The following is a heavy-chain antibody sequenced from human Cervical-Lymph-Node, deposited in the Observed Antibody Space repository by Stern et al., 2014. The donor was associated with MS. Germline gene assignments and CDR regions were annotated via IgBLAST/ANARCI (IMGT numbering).Heavy chain of an antibody. Sequence: QLQLQESGPGLVKPSQTLSLTCSVSGGSVSSGSYYWSWVRQPAGKGLQWIGRVYTTGSTDYNPSLKSRFPISQDTSKNHFSLTLSSVTAADTAVYYCATSFGGVPMFYWGQGTLVTVSS. V-gene: IGHV4-61*02. D-gene: IGHD3-3*01. J-gene: IGHJ4*02. CDR1: GGSVSSGSYY. CDR2: VYTTGST. CDR3: ATSFGGVPMFY.